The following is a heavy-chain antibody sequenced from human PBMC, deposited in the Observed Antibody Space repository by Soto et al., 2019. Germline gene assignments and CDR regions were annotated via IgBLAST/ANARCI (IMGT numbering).Heavy chain of an antibody. Sequence: QVQLVESGGGVVQPGRSLRLSCAASGFTFSSYAMHWVRQAPGKGLEWVAVISYDGSNKYYADSVKGRLTISRDNSKNTLYLQMTSLRAEQTAVYYCARDEEDLTTVTTVTEGPCWGKGTLVTVSS. CDR2: ISYDGSNK. V-gene: IGHV3-30-3*01. J-gene: IGHJ4*02. CDR1: GFTFSSYA. CDR3: ARDEEDLTTVTTVTEGPC. D-gene: IGHD4-4*01.